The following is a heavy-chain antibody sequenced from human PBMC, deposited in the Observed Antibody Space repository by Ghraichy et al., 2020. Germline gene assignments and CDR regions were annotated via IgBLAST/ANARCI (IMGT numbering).Heavy chain of an antibody. D-gene: IGHD4-23*01. CDR3: AREGGATVVTPDNWFDP. J-gene: IGHJ5*02. CDR1: GGSISSYY. CDR2: IYYSGST. V-gene: IGHV4-59*01. Sequence: SETLSLTCTVSGGSISSYYWSWIRQPPGKGLEWIGYIYYSGSTNYNPSLKSRVTISVDTSKNQFSLKLSSVTAADMAVYYCAREGGATVVTPDNWFDPWGKGTLVTVSS.